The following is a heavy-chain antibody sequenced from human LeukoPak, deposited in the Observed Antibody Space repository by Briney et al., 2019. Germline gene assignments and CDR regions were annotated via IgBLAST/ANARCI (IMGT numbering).Heavy chain of an antibody. V-gene: IGHV3-30*03. CDR3: ARELNGYGYYFFDY. J-gene: IGHJ4*02. D-gene: IGHD3-16*01. Sequence: GGSLRLSCAASGFTFSSYGMHWVRQAPGRGLEWVAVISYDGSNKCYADSVKGRFTISRDNSKNTLYLQMNSLRAEDTAVYYCARELNGYGYYFFDYWGPGTLVTVSS. CDR1: GFTFSSYG. CDR2: ISYDGSNK.